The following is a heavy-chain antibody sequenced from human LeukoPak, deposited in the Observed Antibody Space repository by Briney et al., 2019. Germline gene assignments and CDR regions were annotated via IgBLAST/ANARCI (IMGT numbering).Heavy chain of an antibody. CDR2: VDPEDGET. V-gene: IGHV1-69-2*01. CDR3: ATSRLIVVVPAAPLDY. CDR1: GYTFTDYY. J-gene: IGHJ4*02. D-gene: IGHD2-2*01. Sequence: ASVKISCKVSGYTFTDYYMHWVQQAPGKGLEWMGLVDPEDGETMYAEKFQGRVTITADTSTDTAYMELSSLRSEDTAVYYCATSRLIVVVPAAPLDYWGEGTRVTVS.